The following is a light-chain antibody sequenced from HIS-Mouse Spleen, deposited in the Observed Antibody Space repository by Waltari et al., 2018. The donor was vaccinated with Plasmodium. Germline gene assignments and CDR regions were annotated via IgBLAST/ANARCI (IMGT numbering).Light chain of an antibody. J-gene: IGLJ1*01. CDR2: LNSDGSH. V-gene: IGLV4-69*01. Sequence: QLVLTQSPSASASLGASVKPTCTLSSRHSSHAIAWPQQQPEKGPRYLMKLNSDGSHSKGDGIPDRFSGSSSGAERYLTISSLQSEDEADYYCQTWGTGIHVFGTGTKVTVL. CDR3: QTWGTGIHV. CDR1: SRHSSHA.